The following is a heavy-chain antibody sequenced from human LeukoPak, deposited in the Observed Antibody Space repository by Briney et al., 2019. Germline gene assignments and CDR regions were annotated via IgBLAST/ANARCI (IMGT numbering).Heavy chain of an antibody. CDR3: ARDLTVGPTTDYFDY. D-gene: IGHD1-26*01. Sequence: PGGSLRLSCAASGFTFSSYAMHWVRQAPGKGLEYVSAISSNGGSTYYANSVKGRFTISRDNSKNTLYLQMGSLRAEDTAVYYCARDLTVGPTTDYFDYWGQGTLVTVSS. J-gene: IGHJ4*02. CDR2: ISSNGGST. V-gene: IGHV3-64*01. CDR1: GFTFSSYA.